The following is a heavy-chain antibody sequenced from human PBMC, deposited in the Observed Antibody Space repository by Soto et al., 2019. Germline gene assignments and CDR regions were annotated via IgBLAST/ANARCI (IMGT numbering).Heavy chain of an antibody. J-gene: IGHJ3*02. CDR3: SSGLHYYDTAQAFDI. Sequence: QVQLVQSGAEVKKPGSSVKVSCKASGGTFSSYAISWVRQAPGQGLEWMGGVIPIFGTANYAQKFQVRVTITADKSTSTAYMELCRLRSEDTAVYYCSSGLHYYDTAQAFDIWGQRTMVTVSS. V-gene: IGHV1-69*06. D-gene: IGHD3-22*01. CDR2: VIPIFGTA. CDR1: GGTFSSYA.